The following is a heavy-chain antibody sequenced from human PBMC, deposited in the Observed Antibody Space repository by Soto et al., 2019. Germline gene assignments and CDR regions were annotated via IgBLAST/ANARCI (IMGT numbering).Heavy chain of an antibody. D-gene: IGHD3-3*01. CDR2: INPATGAA. CDR1: GYPVTAYY. J-gene: IGHJ3*02. CDR3: ARGGGVGVAGSAAFDM. V-gene: IGHV1-2*02. Sequence: QLHLVQSGAVVKKPGASVTVSCSASGYPVTAYYMHWVRQAPGRGLEWMGGINPATGAAKYTQTLQGRVTMTRDTSTGTVFMELSGLTSGDTAVFYCARGGGVGVAGSAAFDMWGQGTLVTVSS.